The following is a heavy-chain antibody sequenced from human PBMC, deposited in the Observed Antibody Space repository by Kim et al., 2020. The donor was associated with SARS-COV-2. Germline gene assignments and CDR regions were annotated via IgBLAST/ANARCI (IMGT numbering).Heavy chain of an antibody. Sequence: GGSLRLSCAASGFTFSSYAMSWVRQAPGKGLEWVSAISGSGGSTYYADSVKGRFTISRDNSKNTLYLQMNSLRAEDTAVYYCANHQSRGYSYGYPWMTFYYGMDVWGQGTTVTVSS. CDR1: GFTFSSYA. CDR2: ISGSGGST. CDR3: ANHQSRGYSYGYPWMTFYYGMDV. V-gene: IGHV3-23*01. J-gene: IGHJ6*02. D-gene: IGHD5-18*01.